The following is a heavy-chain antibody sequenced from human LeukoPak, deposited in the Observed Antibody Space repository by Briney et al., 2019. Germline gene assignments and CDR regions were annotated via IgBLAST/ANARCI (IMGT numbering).Heavy chain of an antibody. CDR2: ISSSGSTI. CDR3: ASFLVVNFDY. D-gene: IGHD3-22*01. J-gene: IGHJ4*02. Sequence: QPAGSLSLSCAASGSTFSSYEMNWVRQAPGKGLEWVSYISSSGSTIYYADSVKGRFTISRDNAKNSLYLQMNSLRAEDTAVYYCASFLVVNFDYWGQGTLVTVSS. V-gene: IGHV3-48*03. CDR1: GSTFSSYE.